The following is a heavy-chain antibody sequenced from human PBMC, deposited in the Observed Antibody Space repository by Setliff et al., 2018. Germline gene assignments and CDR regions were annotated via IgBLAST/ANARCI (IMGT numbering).Heavy chain of an antibody. J-gene: IGHJ4*02. V-gene: IGHV4-59*08. CDR3: ARGGGYGSGGSFHNAPFDY. D-gene: IGHD3-10*01. CDR2: IYYGGST. Sequence: KPSETLSLTCTVSGGSISDYYWSWIRQAPGKGLEWIGYIYYGGSTNYNPSLNSRVTISIDKPNKQFSLELRSLTAADTALYYCARGGGYGSGGSFHNAPFDYWGQGMLVTVSS. CDR1: GGSISDYY.